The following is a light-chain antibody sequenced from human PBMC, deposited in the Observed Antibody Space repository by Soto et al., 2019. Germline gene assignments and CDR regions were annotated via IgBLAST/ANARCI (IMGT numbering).Light chain of an antibody. CDR3: QQYYNTPVT. CDR2: WAS. V-gene: IGKV4-1*01. Sequence: DIVMTQSPDSLAVSLGEMATIDCKSGQSVLHSSNSKNYLGWSQQKQAQPPKLLIYWASARESGVPDRFSGSGSGTDFTLTISSLQAEDVAVYHCQQYYNTPVTFGGGTKVEIK. CDR1: QSVLHSSNSKNY. J-gene: IGKJ4*01.